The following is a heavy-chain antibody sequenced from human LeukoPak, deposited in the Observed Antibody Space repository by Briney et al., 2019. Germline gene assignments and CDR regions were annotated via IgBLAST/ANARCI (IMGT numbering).Heavy chain of an antibody. Sequence: SETLSLTCAVYGGSFSGYYWSWIRQPPGKGLEWIGEINHSGSTNYNPSLKSRVTISVDTSKNQFSLKLSSVTAADTAVYYCARGHCSSTSCLDAFDIWGQGTMVTVSS. J-gene: IGHJ3*02. CDR3: ARGHCSSTSCLDAFDI. CDR1: GGSFSGYY. V-gene: IGHV4-34*01. CDR2: INHSGST. D-gene: IGHD2-2*01.